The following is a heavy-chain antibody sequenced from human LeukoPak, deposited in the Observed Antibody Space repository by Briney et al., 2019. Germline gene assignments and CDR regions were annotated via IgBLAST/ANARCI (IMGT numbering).Heavy chain of an antibody. V-gene: IGHV3-23*01. J-gene: IGHJ4*02. D-gene: IGHD3-22*01. CDR1: GFTFSSYG. Sequence: GGTLRLSCAASGFTFSSYGMNWVRQAPGKGLQWVSSISGSGGSTYYADSVKGRFTISRDNSKNTLYLQMNSLKTEDTAVYYCTRYYDTQHCFDYWGQGTLVTVSS. CDR3: TRYYDTQHCFDY. CDR2: ISGSGGST.